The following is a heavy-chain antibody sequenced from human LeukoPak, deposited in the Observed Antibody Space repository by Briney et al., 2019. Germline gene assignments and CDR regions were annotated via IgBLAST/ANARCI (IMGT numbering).Heavy chain of an antibody. Sequence: ASVKVSCKASGYTFTGYYMHWVRQAPGQGLEWMGWINPNSGGTNYAQKFQGRVTMTRDTSISTAYMELSRLRSDDTAVYYCARVRSSGYSDYVDYWGQGTLVTVSS. CDR3: ARVRSSGYSDYVDY. CDR2: INPNSGGT. D-gene: IGHD6-19*01. CDR1: GYTFTGYY. V-gene: IGHV1-2*02. J-gene: IGHJ4*02.